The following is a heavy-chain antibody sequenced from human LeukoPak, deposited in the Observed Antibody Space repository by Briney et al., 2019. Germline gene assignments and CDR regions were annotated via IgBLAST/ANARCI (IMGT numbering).Heavy chain of an antibody. CDR1: GFTFSNCH. V-gene: IGHV3-64*01. CDR2: ISPDGGTT. Sequence: GGSLRLSCAASGFTFSNCHMHWVRQAPGKGLEYVSAISPDGGTTYYANSVKGRFTMSRDNYKNMLYVQMGSLRPEDMAIHYCAREIYTFTSRSLHFGGQGTLVTVSS. CDR3: AREIYTFTSRSLHF. J-gene: IGHJ1*01. D-gene: IGHD2-2*01.